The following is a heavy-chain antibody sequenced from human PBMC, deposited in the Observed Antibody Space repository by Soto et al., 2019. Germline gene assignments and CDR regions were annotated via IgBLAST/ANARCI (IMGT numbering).Heavy chain of an antibody. CDR3: ARALGYCSSTSCLNYGMDV. J-gene: IGHJ6*02. D-gene: IGHD2-2*01. V-gene: IGHV4-61*01. Sequence: SETLSLTXTVSGGSVSSGSYYWSWIRQPPGKGLEWIGYIYYSGSTNYNPSLKSRVTISVDTSKNQFSLKLSSVTAADTAVYYCARALGYCSSTSCLNYGMDVWGQGTTVTSP. CDR2: IYYSGST. CDR1: GGSVSSGSYY.